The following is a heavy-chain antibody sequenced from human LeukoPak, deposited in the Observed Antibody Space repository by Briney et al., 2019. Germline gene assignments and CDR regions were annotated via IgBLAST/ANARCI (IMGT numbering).Heavy chain of an antibody. CDR3: ANREGGYTYDPFDY. D-gene: IGHD5-18*01. Sequence: GGSLRLSCAASGFTFSSYGMHWVRQAPGKGLEWVAFIRYDGSNKYYADSVKGRFTISRDSSKNTLYLQMNSLRAEDTAVYYCANREGGYTYDPFDYWGQGTLVTVSS. J-gene: IGHJ4*02. CDR1: GFTFSSYG. CDR2: IRYDGSNK. V-gene: IGHV3-30*02.